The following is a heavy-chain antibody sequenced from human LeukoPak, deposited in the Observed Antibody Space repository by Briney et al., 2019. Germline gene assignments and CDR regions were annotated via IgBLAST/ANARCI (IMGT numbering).Heavy chain of an antibody. V-gene: IGHV4-59*12. Sequence: SETLSLTCTVSGGSISSYYWSWIRQPPGKGLEWIGYIYYSGSTYYNPSLKSRVTISVDTSKNQFSLKLSSVTAADTAVYYCARGEAQNTYYDFWSGYYTLNWFDPWGQGTLVTVSS. CDR3: ARGEAQNTYYDFWSGYYTLNWFDP. CDR2: IYYSGST. J-gene: IGHJ5*02. CDR1: GGSISSYY. D-gene: IGHD3-3*01.